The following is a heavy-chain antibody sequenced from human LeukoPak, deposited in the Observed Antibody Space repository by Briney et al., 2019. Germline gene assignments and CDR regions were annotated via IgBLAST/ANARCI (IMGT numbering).Heavy chain of an antibody. D-gene: IGHD6-19*01. CDR1: GYTFTAYS. Sequence: GASVKVSCKSSGYTFTAYSMHWVRQAPGQGLEWMGWLNPNSGGTKYAQKFQGRITMTRDTSINIAYMGLSRLTSDDTAVYFCASSLGSSVPRGSFDIWGQGTLVTVSS. V-gene: IGHV1-2*02. CDR2: LNPNSGGT. CDR3: ASSLGSSVPRGSFDI. J-gene: IGHJ3*02.